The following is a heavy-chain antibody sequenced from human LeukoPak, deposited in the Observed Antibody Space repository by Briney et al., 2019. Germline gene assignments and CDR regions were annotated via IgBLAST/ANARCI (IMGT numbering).Heavy chain of an antibody. CDR1: GFTFSSYA. CDR2: IGGSGGST. Sequence: PGGSLRLSCAASGFTFSSYAMSWVRQAPGKGLEWVSAIGGSGGSTYYADSVKGRFTISRDNSKNTLYLQMNSLRAEDTAVYYCAKEAVVVPAAIAPYNWFDPWGQGTLVTVSS. J-gene: IGHJ5*02. CDR3: AKEAVVVPAAIAPYNWFDP. D-gene: IGHD2-2*01. V-gene: IGHV3-23*01.